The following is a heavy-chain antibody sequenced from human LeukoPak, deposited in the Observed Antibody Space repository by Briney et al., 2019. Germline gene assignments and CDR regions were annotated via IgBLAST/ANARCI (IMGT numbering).Heavy chain of an antibody. J-gene: IGHJ4*02. CDR2: IYHTGIT. Sequence: SQTLSLSCTVSGVSIGSGGYYWTWMRQRPGEGLEWIGYIYHTGITYYNPSLKSRATISVDTSKNQSPLTLTSVSAADTALYYCARDGPLTGGFDYWGRGTLVTVSS. V-gene: IGHV4-31*03. CDR3: ARDGPLTGGFDY. D-gene: IGHD1-20*01. CDR1: GVSIGSGGYY.